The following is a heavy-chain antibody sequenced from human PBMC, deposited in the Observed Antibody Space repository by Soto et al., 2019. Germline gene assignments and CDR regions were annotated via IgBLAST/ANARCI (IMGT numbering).Heavy chain of an antibody. CDR3: ERGSGFGGYWYFDL. V-gene: IGHV3-23*01. J-gene: IGHJ2*01. CDR2: ISGSGGST. D-gene: IGHD3-22*01. CDR1: GFTFSSYA. Sequence: EVQLLESGGGLVQPGGSLRLSCAASGFTFSSYAMSWVRQAPGKGLEWVSSISGSGGSTYYADSVKGRFTISRDNSKNKLYREMKILRAEVTAVDYCERGSGFGGYWYFDLWGRGTLVTVSS.